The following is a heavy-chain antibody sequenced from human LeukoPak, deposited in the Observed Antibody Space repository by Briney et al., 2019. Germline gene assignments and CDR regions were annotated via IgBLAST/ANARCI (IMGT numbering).Heavy chain of an antibody. V-gene: IGHV3-53*01. D-gene: IGHD5-18*01. CDR1: GFPVSSNH. J-gene: IGHJ4*02. CDR3: VGRKDTSMDY. CDR2: IFGGGKT. Sequence: TGGSLRLSCAVSGFPVSSNHMGWVRQAPGKGLEWVSVIFGGGKTSYAGSVQGRVTLSRDNAKSTLYLQMNSLRAEDTAVYYCVGRKDTSMDYWGQGTLVTVSS.